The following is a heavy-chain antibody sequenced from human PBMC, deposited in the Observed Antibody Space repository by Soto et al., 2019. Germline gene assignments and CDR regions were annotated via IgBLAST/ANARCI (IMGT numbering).Heavy chain of an antibody. CDR2: IYYSGST. D-gene: IGHD2-15*01. Sequence: SETLSLTCTVSGGSISSGDYYWSWIRQPPGKGLEWIGHIYYSGSTYYNPSLKSRVTISVDTSKNQFSLKLSSVTAADTALYYCARCPDIVVGYYYMDVWGKGTTVTVSS. V-gene: IGHV4-30-4*01. J-gene: IGHJ6*03. CDR3: ARCPDIVVGYYYMDV. CDR1: GGSISSGDYY.